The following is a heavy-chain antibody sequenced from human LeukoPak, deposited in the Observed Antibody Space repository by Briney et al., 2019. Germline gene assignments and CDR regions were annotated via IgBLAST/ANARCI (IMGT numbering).Heavy chain of an antibody. CDR3: ATTASAAAPDFDY. V-gene: IGHV1-2*02. J-gene: IGHJ4*02. CDR1: GYSFTDSY. CDR2: INPNSGGT. D-gene: IGHD6-13*01. Sequence: ASVKVSCKASGYSFTDSYMHWVRQAPGQGLEWMGWINPNSGGTNYAQKFQGRVSMTRDTSISTAYMELSRLKSDDTAEYYCATTASAAAPDFDYWGQGTLVTVSS.